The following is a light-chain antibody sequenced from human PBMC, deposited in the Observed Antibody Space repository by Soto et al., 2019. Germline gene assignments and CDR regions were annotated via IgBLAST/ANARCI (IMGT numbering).Light chain of an antibody. CDR2: GAS. Sequence: ETVMTQSPAILSVSPGERATLSCRASQSVNSDLAWYQQKPGQAPRLLIYGASTRATGIPARFSGSGSGTEFTLTISSLQSADFAVYYCHQYDNWPETFGQGTKVEIK. CDR3: HQYDNWPET. J-gene: IGKJ1*01. V-gene: IGKV3-15*01. CDR1: QSVNSD.